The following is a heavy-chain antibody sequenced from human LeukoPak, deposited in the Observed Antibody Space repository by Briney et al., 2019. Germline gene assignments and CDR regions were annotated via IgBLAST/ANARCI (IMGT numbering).Heavy chain of an antibody. D-gene: IGHD5-12*01. CDR1: GFTFRSYA. J-gene: IGHJ4*02. V-gene: IGHV3-23*01. CDR3: AKSLEALSIVATIPVDY. CDR2: SSGSGGST. Sequence: GGSLRLSCAAAGFTFRSYAMSGVREAPGKGLEWDSASSGSGGSTYYADSVKGRFSISRDNSKNTLYLQMNSLRAEDTAVYYCAKSLEALSIVATIPVDYWGQGTLVTVSS.